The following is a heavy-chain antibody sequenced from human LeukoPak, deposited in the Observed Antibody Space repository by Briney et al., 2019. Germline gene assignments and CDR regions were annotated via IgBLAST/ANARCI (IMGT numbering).Heavy chain of an antibody. CDR2: ISWNSGRI. J-gene: IGHJ4*02. CDR3: ASGLGSSCWYDWPN. Sequence: RSLRLSCAPSGFTFDDYAMHWVRHAPEEGLEWGSGISWNSGRIGYTDSVKGRFTIPRDNAKNSLYLQMNRLRAEDTALYYCASGLGSSCWYDWPNWGQGTLLTVSS. CDR1: GFTFDDYA. D-gene: IGHD6-19*01. V-gene: IGHV3-9*01.